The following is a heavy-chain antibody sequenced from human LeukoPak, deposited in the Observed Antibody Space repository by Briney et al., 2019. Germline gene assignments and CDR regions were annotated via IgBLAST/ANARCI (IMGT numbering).Heavy chain of an antibody. Sequence: SVKVSCKASGGTFSSYAISWVRQAPGQGLEWMGGIIPIFGTANYAQKFQGRVTITADKSTSTAYMELSSLRSEDTAVYYCARARYYDILTGPIAFDTWGQGTMVTVSS. D-gene: IGHD3-9*01. V-gene: IGHV1-69*06. CDR2: IIPIFGTA. J-gene: IGHJ3*02. CDR3: ARARYYDILTGPIAFDT. CDR1: GGTFSSYA.